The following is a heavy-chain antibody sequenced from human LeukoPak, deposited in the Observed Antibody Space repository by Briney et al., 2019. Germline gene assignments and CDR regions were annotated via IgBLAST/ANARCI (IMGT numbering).Heavy chain of an antibody. CDR1: GGSLSEFY. J-gene: IGHJ6*03. CDR2: VNYSGST. V-gene: IGHV4-34*01. D-gene: IGHD3-10*01. CDR3: ARVGDLYRAHRVRGLSPDYYYMDV. Sequence: PSETLSLTCAVSGGSLSEFYWNWTRQSPVKGLEWIGEVNYSGSTAYNPSLKSRVTISVDASKNQFSLTVSSLTAADTAVYYCARVGDLYRAHRVRGLSPDYYYMDVWGKGTTVTVSS.